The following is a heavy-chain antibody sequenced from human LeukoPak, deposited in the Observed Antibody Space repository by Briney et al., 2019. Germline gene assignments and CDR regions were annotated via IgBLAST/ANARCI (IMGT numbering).Heavy chain of an antibody. CDR1: GFTFSSYS. D-gene: IGHD6-19*01. Sequence: AGGSLRLSCAASGFTFSSYSMNWVRQAPGKGLEWVSSISSSSSYIYYADSVKGRFTISRDNAKNSLYLQMNSLRAEDTAVYYCARNGYSSGWHSWGDYWGQGTLVTVSS. CDR3: ARNGYSSGWHSWGDY. J-gene: IGHJ4*02. CDR2: ISSSSSYI. V-gene: IGHV3-21*04.